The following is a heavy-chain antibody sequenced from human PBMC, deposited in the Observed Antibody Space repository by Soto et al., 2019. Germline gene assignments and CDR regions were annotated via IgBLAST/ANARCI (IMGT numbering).Heavy chain of an antibody. CDR1: GFTFSSYA. D-gene: IGHD1-26*01. V-gene: IGHV3-23*01. CDR2: ISGSGGST. J-gene: IGHJ1*01. CDR3: AKDGTQWGWEGYFQH. Sequence: GSLRLSWAASGFTFSSYAMSWVRQAPGKGLEWVSAISGSGGSTYYADSVKGRFTISRDNSKNTLYLQMNSLRAEDTAVYYCAKDGTQWGWEGYFQHWGQGTLVTVSS.